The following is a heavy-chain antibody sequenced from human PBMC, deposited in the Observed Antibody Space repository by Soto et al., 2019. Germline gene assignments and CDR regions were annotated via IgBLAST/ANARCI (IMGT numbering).Heavy chain of an antibody. CDR3: ARTGSMDV. CDR1: GYTFTSYG. J-gene: IGHJ6*02. Sequence: ASVKVSCKASGYTFTSYGISWVRQAPGQGLEWMGWISVYNGNTNYAQKLQGRLTMTRNTSISTAYMELSSLRSEDTAVYYCARTGSMDVWGQGTTVTVSS. V-gene: IGHV1-18*01. CDR2: ISVYNGNT.